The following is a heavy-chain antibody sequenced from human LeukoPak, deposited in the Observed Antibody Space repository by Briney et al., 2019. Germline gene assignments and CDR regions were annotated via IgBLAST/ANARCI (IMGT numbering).Heavy chain of an antibody. CDR3: ARGQLRFLERGASDI. D-gene: IGHD3-3*01. CDR1: GFTVSSNY. V-gene: IGHV3-53*01. CDR2: IYSGGST. Sequence: GGSLRLSCAASGFTVSSNYMNWVRQAPGKGLEWVSVIYSGGSTYYADSVKGRFTISRDNSKNTLYLQMNNLRAEDTAVYYCARGQLRFLERGASDIWGQGTMVTVSS. J-gene: IGHJ3*02.